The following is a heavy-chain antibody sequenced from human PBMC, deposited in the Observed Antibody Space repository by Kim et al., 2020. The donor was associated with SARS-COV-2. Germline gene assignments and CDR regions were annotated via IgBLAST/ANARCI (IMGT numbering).Heavy chain of an antibody. CDR3: ASGHFDY. CDR2: IYSAGDT. V-gene: IGHV3-53*01. CDR1: VFTVSSDF. Sequence: GGSLRLSCAASVFTVSSDFMSWVRQAPGMGLEWVSFIYSAGDTHYAGSVRGRFTISRDTSKNAVYLQMNSLRDDDTAVYYCASGHFDYWGRGTLVTVSS. J-gene: IGHJ4*02.